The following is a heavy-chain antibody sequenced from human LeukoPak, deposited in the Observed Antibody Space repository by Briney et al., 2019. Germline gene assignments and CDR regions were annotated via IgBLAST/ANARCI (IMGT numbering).Heavy chain of an antibody. CDR3: AKDQGYCSSTSCTIDY. CDR1: GFTFSSYA. J-gene: IGHJ4*02. D-gene: IGHD2-2*01. Sequence: GGSLRLSCAASGFTFSSYAMSWVRQAPGKGLEWVSAISGNGGSTYYADSVKGRFTISRDNSKNTLYLQMNSLRAEDTAVYYCAKDQGYCSSTSCTIDYWGQGTLVTVSS. V-gene: IGHV3-23*01. CDR2: ISGNGGST.